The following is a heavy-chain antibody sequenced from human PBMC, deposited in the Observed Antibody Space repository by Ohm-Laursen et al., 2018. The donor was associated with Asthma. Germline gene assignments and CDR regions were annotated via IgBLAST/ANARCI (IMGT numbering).Heavy chain of an antibody. CDR3: AKHDPKCSSTSCYNY. CDR2: ISGSSSYT. J-gene: IGHJ4*02. Sequence: SLRLSCAASGFTFSDYYMSWIRQAPGKGLEWVSYISGSSSYTNYADSVKGRFTISRDNAKNSLYLQMNSLRAEDTAVYYCAKHDPKCSSTSCYNYWGQGTLVTVSS. CDR1: GFTFSDYY. D-gene: IGHD2-2*02. V-gene: IGHV3-11*03.